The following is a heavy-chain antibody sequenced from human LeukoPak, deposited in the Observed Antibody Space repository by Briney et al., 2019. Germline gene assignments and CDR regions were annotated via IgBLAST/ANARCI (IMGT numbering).Heavy chain of an antibody. CDR2: ISGSGGST. Sequence: GGSLRLSCAASGFTFSSYAMSWVRQAPGKGLKWVSAISGSGGSTYYADSVKGRFTISRDNSKNTLYLQMNSLRAEDTAVYYCAKDGGRDVVVVAATGRPNYYYGMDVWGQGTTVTVSS. CDR1: GFTFSSYA. J-gene: IGHJ6*02. CDR3: AKDGGRDVVVVAATGRPNYYYGMDV. D-gene: IGHD2-15*01. V-gene: IGHV3-23*01.